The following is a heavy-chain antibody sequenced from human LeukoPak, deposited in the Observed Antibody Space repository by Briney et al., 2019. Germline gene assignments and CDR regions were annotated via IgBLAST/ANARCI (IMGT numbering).Heavy chain of an antibody. CDR2: ISSSSSYI. J-gene: IGHJ4*02. CDR1: GFTFSSYA. D-gene: IGHD6-19*01. CDR3: ASPVAVAGTSFDY. Sequence: GGSLRLSCAASGFTFSSYAMHWVRQAPGKGLEWVSSISSSSSYIYYADSVKGRFAISRDNAKNSLYLQMNSLRAEDTAVYYCASPVAVAGTSFDYWGQGTLVTVSS. V-gene: IGHV3-21*06.